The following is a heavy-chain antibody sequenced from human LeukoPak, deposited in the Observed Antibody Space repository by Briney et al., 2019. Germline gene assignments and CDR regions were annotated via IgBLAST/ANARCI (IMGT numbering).Heavy chain of an antibody. Sequence: SVKVSCKASGGTFSSYAISWVRQAPGQGLEWMGRIIPILGIANYAQKFQGRVTITADKSTSTAYMELSSLRSEDTAVYYCARDGGDGYNLSFVDYWGQGTLVTVSS. CDR1: GGTFSSYA. D-gene: IGHD5-24*01. CDR2: IIPILGIA. J-gene: IGHJ4*02. CDR3: ARDGGDGYNLSFVDY. V-gene: IGHV1-69*04.